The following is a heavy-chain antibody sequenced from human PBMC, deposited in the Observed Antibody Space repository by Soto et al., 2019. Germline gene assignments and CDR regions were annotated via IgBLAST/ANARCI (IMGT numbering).Heavy chain of an antibody. J-gene: IGHJ5*02. CDR3: ARDLPAQTGIWFGELSPNWFDP. CDR1: GFTFSSYS. CDR2: ISSSSSTI. D-gene: IGHD3-10*01. V-gene: IGHV3-48*01. Sequence: EVQLVESGGGLVQPGGSLRLSCAASGFTFSSYSMNWVRQAPGKGLEWVSYISSSSSTIYYADSVKGRFTISRDNAKNSLYLQMNSLRAEDTAVYYCARDLPAQTGIWFGELSPNWFDPWGQGTLVTVSS.